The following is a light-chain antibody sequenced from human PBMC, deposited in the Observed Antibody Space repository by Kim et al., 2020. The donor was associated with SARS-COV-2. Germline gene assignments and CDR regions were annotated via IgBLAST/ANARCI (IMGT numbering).Light chain of an antibody. CDR2: SVS. Sequence: HSFTISCTGTSSDGGSYNEFFGYQQHPVRAPKPSIYSVSQRPSGCPDRFSVAKSGSTASLPGSGLQADDEADYYLSSFAGRNNLRVFGGGTQLTVL. CDR1: SSDGGSYNE. V-gene: IGLV2-8*01. CDR3: SSFAGRNNLRV. J-gene: IGLJ3*02.